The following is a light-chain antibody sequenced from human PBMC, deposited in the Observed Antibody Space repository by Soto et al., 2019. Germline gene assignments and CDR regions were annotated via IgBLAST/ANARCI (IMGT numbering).Light chain of an antibody. V-gene: IGKV1-9*01. J-gene: IGKJ1*01. CDR1: QGIRSY. CDR3: QQYNSYWRT. CDR2: AAS. Sequence: DIQLTQSPSFLSASPGDRVTITCRASQGIRSYLAWYQQSPGRAPKLLIYAASTLQSGVPSRFSGSGSGTEFTLTISSLQPEDFATYYCQQYNSYWRTFGQGTKVDIK.